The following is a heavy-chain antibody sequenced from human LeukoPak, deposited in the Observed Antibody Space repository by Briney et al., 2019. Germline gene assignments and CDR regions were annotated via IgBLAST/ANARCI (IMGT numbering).Heavy chain of an antibody. CDR1: GFTFSDYY. D-gene: IGHD5-18*01. CDR3: AREMDTAMAYFDY. CDR2: ISSSGSTI. Sequence: PGGSLRLSCAASGFTFSDYYMSWIRQAPGKGLEWVSYISSSGSTIYYADSVKGRFTISRDNAKNSLYLQMNSQRAEDTAVYYCAREMDTAMAYFDYWGQGTLVTVSS. V-gene: IGHV3-11*01. J-gene: IGHJ4*02.